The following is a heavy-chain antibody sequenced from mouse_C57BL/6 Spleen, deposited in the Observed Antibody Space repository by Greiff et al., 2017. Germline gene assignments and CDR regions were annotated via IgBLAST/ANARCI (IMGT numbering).Heavy chain of an antibody. J-gene: IGHJ3*01. D-gene: IGHD1-1*01. CDR2: INYDGSST. CDR3: ARDNYGTPFAY. V-gene: IGHV5-16*01. Sequence: EVKLVESEGGLVQPGSSMKLSCTASGFTFSDYYMAWVRQVPEKGLEWVANINYDGSSTYYLDSLKSRFIISRDNAKNILYLQMSSLKSEDTATYYCARDNYGTPFAYWGQGTLVTVSA. CDR1: GFTFSDYY.